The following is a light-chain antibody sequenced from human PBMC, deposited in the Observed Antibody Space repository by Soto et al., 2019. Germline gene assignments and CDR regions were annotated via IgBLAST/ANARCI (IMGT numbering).Light chain of an antibody. Sequence: DIQMTQSPSSLSASVGDRVTITCRASQGINNYLAWFQQKPGKAPKSLIYAASSLQSGVPSRFSGGGSGTDFTLTFSSLQPEDCATYYCQQYDSTPITFGQGTRLEIK. V-gene: IGKV1-16*01. J-gene: IGKJ5*01. CDR1: QGINNY. CDR2: AAS. CDR3: QQYDSTPIT.